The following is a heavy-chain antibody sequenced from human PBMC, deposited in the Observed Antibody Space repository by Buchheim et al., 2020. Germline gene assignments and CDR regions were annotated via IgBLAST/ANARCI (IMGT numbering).Heavy chain of an antibody. V-gene: IGHV1-8*01. J-gene: IGHJ6*02. CDR3: ARDSGSYLRYYYYYYGMDV. Sequence: QVQLVQSGAEVKKPGASVKVSCKASGYTFTSYDINWVRQATGQGLEWMGWMNPNSGNTGYAQKFQGRVTMARNTSISTAYMELSSLRSEDTAVYYCARDSGSYLRYYYYYYGMDVWGQGTT. CDR1: GYTFTSYD. D-gene: IGHD1-26*01. CDR2: MNPNSGNT.